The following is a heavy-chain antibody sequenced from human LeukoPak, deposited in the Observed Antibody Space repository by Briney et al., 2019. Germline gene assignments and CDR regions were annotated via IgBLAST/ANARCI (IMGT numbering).Heavy chain of an antibody. J-gene: IGHJ3*02. Sequence: PSETLSLTCTVSGGSISSSSYYWGWIRQPPGKGLEWIGSIYYSGSTYYNPSLKSRVTISVDRSKNQFSLKLSSVTAADTAVYYCARIGIRDSSSSGGQGDAFDIWGQGTMVTVSS. CDR1: GGSISSSSYY. CDR3: ARIGIRDSSSSGGQGDAFDI. V-gene: IGHV4-39*07. D-gene: IGHD6-13*01. CDR2: IYYSGST.